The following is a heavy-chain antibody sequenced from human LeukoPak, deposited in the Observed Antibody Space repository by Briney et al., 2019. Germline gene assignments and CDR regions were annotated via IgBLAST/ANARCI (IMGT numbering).Heavy chain of an antibody. Sequence: GESLKISCKGSGYSFTSYWIGWVRQMPGKGLEWMGIIYPGDSDTRYSPSFQGQVTISADKSISTAYLQWSSLKASDTAMYYCARFGVYCSSTSGWVDYWGQGALVTVSS. V-gene: IGHV5-51*01. J-gene: IGHJ4*02. CDR1: GYSFTSYW. CDR3: ARFGVYCSSTSGWVDY. CDR2: IYPGDSDT. D-gene: IGHD2-2*01.